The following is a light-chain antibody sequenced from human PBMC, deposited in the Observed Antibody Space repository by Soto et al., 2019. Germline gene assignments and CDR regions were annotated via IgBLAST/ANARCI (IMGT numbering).Light chain of an antibody. CDR2: GVS. Sequence: EIVMTQSPATLSVSPGERATLSCRASQSVSSKLAWFQQKPGQAPSLLIYGVSTRATGVPVRFSGGGSGTEFTLTINSLQSEDFAVYYCQQCNNWPHTFGQGTKVDIK. J-gene: IGKJ2*01. CDR3: QQCNNWPHT. CDR1: QSVSSK. V-gene: IGKV3-15*01.